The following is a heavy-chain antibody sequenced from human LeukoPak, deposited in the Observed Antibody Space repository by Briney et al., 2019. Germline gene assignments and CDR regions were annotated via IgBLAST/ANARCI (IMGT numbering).Heavy chain of an antibody. CDR1: GFTFSSYA. Sequence: GGSLRLSCEASGFTFSSYAMSWVRQAPAKGLEWVSSITGGGGSTYHTDSVKGRFTISRDSSKNTLYLQMNSLRAEDTAVYYCARSEGRYYGSGSYPPHDYWGQGTLVTVSS. V-gene: IGHV3-23*01. J-gene: IGHJ4*02. D-gene: IGHD3-10*01. CDR3: ARSEGRYYGSGSYPPHDY. CDR2: ITGGGGST.